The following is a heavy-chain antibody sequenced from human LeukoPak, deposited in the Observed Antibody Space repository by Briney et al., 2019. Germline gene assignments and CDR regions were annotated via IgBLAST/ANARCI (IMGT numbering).Heavy chain of an antibody. CDR3: AKDYDILTGYQGFDY. D-gene: IGHD3-9*01. Sequence: GGSLRLSCAASGFTFSSYAMSWVRQAPGKGLEWVSSISGSGSNTYDADSVKGRFTISRDNSKNTLYLQMNSLRAEDTAVYYCAKDYDILTGYQGFDYWGQGTLVTVSS. J-gene: IGHJ4*02. V-gene: IGHV3-23*01. CDR2: ISGSGSNT. CDR1: GFTFSSYA.